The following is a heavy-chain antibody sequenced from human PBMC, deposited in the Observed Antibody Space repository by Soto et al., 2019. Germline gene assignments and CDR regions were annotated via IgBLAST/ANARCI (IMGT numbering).Heavy chain of an antibody. J-gene: IGHJ4*02. D-gene: IGHD2-8*02. Sequence: SVKVSCKAAGYSFTGYYIHWVGQAGLRGLEGMGWINPDSGATNYAQNFQGRVTLTSDTSISTASMDLTSLTSDDTAVYYCARGDYGTGGYPFPYFDYWGQGTLVTVSS. CDR3: ARGDYGTGGYPFPYFDY. CDR1: GYSFTGYY. CDR2: INPDSGAT. V-gene: IGHV1-2*02.